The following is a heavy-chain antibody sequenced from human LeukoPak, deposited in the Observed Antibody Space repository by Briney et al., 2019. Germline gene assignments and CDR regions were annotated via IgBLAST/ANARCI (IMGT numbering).Heavy chain of an antibody. Sequence: PGGSLRLSCTTSGFNFRAYWMAWVRQAPGKGLEWVSYISSSSSTIYYADSVKGRFTISRDNAKNSLYLQMNSLRAEDTAVYYCASLIVVVPAAPFNWGQGTLVTVSS. J-gene: IGHJ4*02. CDR2: ISSSSSTI. D-gene: IGHD2-2*01. V-gene: IGHV3-48*01. CDR3: ASLIVVVPAAPFN. CDR1: GFNFRAYW.